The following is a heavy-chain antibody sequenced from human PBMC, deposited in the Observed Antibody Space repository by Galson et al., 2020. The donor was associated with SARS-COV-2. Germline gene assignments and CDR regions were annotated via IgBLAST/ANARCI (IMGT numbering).Heavy chain of an antibody. J-gene: IGHJ6*02. D-gene: IGHD2-2*01. CDR2: ISAYHGNT. V-gene: IGHV1-18*04. CDR1: GYTFTSYG. Sequence: ASVKVSCKASGYTFTSYGISWVRQAPGQGLEWMGWISAYHGNTNYAQKLQGRVTMTTDTSTSTAYMELRSLRSDDTAVYYCARVSCSSTSCYATNYYGMDGWGQGTTGTVSS. CDR3: ARVSCSSTSCYATNYYGMDG.